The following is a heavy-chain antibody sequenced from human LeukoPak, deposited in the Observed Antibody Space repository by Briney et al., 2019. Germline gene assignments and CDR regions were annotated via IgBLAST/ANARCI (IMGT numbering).Heavy chain of an antibody. D-gene: IGHD6-19*01. CDR3: AGRGLSTGWTFDY. J-gene: IGHJ4*01. Sequence: PSETLSLTCSVSGGSISTYYWSWIRQPAGKALEWIAQIHTSGSTNFNPSLKSRVSISMDTPTNQFSLMISSVTAADTAIYYCAGRGLSTGWTFDYWGHGTLVTVSS. V-gene: IGHV4-4*07. CDR1: GGSISTYY. CDR2: IHTSGST.